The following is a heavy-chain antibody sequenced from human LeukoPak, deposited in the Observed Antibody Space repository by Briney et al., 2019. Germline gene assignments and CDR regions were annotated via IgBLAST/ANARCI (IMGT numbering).Heavy chain of an antibody. J-gene: IGHJ4*02. D-gene: IGHD5-18*01. Sequence: ASVKVSCKASGYTFTGYYMHWVRQAPGQGLEWMGRINPNSGGTNYAQKFQGRVTMTRDTSISTAYMELSRLRSGDTAVYYCARVRTGGYSYGQTFDYCGQGTLVTVSS. CDR2: INPNSGGT. V-gene: IGHV1-2*06. CDR1: GYTFTGYY. CDR3: ARVRTGGYSYGQTFDY.